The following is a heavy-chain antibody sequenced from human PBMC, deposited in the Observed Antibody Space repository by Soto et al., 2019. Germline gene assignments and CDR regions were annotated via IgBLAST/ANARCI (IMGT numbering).Heavy chain of an antibody. Sequence: SETLSLTCTVSGGSISSGDYYWSWIRQPPGKGLEWIGYIYYSGSTYYNPSLKSRVTISVDTSKNQFSLKLSSVTAADTAVYYCARSFPVVVTQLGGIFDEWGQGTLVTVSS. V-gene: IGHV4-30-4*01. CDR3: ARSFPVVVTQLGGIFDE. J-gene: IGHJ4*02. D-gene: IGHD3-22*01. CDR1: GGSISSGDYY. CDR2: IYYSGST.